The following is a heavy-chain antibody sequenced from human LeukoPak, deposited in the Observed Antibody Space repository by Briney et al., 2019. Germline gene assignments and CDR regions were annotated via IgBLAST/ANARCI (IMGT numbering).Heavy chain of an antibody. CDR3: AKDIVSTSSNWFDP. Sequence: GGSLRLSCAASGFTFDDYAMHWVRQAPGKGLEWVSGTSWNSGSIGYADSVKGRFTISRDNAKNSLYLQMNSLRAEDTALYYCAKDIVSTSSNWFDPWGQGTLVTVSS. V-gene: IGHV3-9*01. D-gene: IGHD2-2*01. CDR2: TSWNSGSI. CDR1: GFTFDDYA. J-gene: IGHJ5*02.